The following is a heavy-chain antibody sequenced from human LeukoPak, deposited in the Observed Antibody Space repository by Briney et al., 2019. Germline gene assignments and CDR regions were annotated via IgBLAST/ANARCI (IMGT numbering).Heavy chain of an antibody. J-gene: IGHJ4*02. V-gene: IGHV3-11*01. CDR3: ARVRGIVATMSYYFDY. CDR2: ISSSGSTI. Sequence: GGSLRLSCAASGFTFSDYYMSWIRQAPGKGLEWVSYISSSGSTIYYADSVKGRFTISRDNAKNSLYLQMNSLRAEDTAVYYCARVRGIVATMSYYFDYWGQGTLVTVSS. CDR1: GFTFSDYY. D-gene: IGHD5-12*01.